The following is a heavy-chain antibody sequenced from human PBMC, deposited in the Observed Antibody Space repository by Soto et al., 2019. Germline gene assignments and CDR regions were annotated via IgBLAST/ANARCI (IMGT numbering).Heavy chain of an antibody. CDR2: ISGGGEST. V-gene: IGHV3-23*01. J-gene: IGHJ6*02. CDR3: MKDRHYYDSNLAYGMDV. Sequence: PGGALGLSCAASGFTFDNYAVSWVRQAPGKGLEWVSTISGGGESTYYADSVKGRFTISRDNSKNTLYLQMNSLRAEDTAVYYCMKDRHYYDSNLAYGMDVWGQGTTVTVSS. CDR1: GFTFDNYA. D-gene: IGHD3-22*01.